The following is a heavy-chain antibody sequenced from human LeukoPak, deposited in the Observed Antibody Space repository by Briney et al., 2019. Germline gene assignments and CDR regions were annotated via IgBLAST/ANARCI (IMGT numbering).Heavy chain of an antibody. CDR2: INPNSGGT. CDR1: GYTFTGYY. V-gene: IGHV1-2*02. CDR3: ARDPTVEMAFDI. D-gene: IGHD5-24*01. Sequence: ASVKVSCKASGYTFTGYYMHWVRQAPGQGLEWMGWINPNSGGTNYAQKFQGRVTMTRDTSISTAYRELSRLRSDDTAVYYCARDPTVEMAFDIWGQGTMVTVSS. J-gene: IGHJ3*02.